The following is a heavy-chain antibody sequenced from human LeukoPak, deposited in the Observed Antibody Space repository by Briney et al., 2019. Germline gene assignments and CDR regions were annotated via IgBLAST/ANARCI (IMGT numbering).Heavy chain of an antibody. V-gene: IGHV3-7*01. Sequence: GGSLRLSCAASRFTFSNYWMTWVRQAPGKGLEWVTIINEGGGLTFYVDSVKGRFSISRDNSKNSLSLQMSTLRVEDTAMYYCARVGRNGWDFDHWGQGTLVTVSS. CDR1: RFTFSNYW. D-gene: IGHD6-19*01. J-gene: IGHJ4*02. CDR3: ARVGRNGWDFDH. CDR2: INEGGGLT.